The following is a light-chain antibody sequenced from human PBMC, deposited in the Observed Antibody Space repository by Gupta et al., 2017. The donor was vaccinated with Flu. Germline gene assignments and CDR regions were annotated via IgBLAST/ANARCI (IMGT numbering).Light chain of an antibody. CDR2: ETS. CDR1: QGIDSH. V-gene: IGKV1-9*01. Sequence: DIQLTQSPYFLSASVGDRVIITCRASQGIDSHLVWYQKKPGKAPKLLIYETSTLQSGVPSRFSSSGSGTEFTLTITSLQPEDFATYYCQQVKSYPLTFGGGTKVEIK. J-gene: IGKJ4*01. CDR3: QQVKSYPLT.